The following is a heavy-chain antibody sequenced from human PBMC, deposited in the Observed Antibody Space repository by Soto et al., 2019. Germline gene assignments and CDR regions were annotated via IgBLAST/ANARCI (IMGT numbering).Heavy chain of an antibody. CDR1: GCSIRSFS. CDR3: ARFHKYSEANWFDP. CDR2: IYNSGST. Sequence: SETLSLTCSVSGCSIRSFSWSWIRQPPGRGLEWIGYIYNSGSTNYNPSLKSRATISVDTSKNQFSLTLTSVTAADTAVYYCARFHKYSEANWFDPWGQGTLVTVSS. J-gene: IGHJ5*02. D-gene: IGHD2-15*01. V-gene: IGHV4-4*09.